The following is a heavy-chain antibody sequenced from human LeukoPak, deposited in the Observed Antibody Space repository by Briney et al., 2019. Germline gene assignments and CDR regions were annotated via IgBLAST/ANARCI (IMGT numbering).Heavy chain of an antibody. CDR1: GFTFSSYA. Sequence: GGSLRLSCAASGFTFSSYAMSWVRQAPGKGLEWVSAISGSGGSTYYADSVKGRFTISRDNAKNSLYLQMNYLRAEDTAVYYCARVALGKVLYYYYMDVWGKGTTVTVSS. CDR3: ARVALGKVLYYYYMDV. V-gene: IGHV3-23*01. D-gene: IGHD1-1*01. CDR2: ISGSGGST. J-gene: IGHJ6*03.